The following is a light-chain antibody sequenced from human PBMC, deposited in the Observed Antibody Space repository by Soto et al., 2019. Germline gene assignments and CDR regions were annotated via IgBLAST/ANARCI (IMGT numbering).Light chain of an antibody. CDR1: NIATKS. V-gene: IGLV3-21*01. CDR3: QVWDSSSDHVI. CDR2: YDR. Sequence: SYELTQSPSVSVAPGTTATITCGGNNIATKSVHWYQQKPGQAPVLVIYYDRDRPSGIPERFSGSKSGNTATLTISGVEAGDEDDYYCQVWDSSSDHVIFGGGTQLTVL. J-gene: IGLJ2*01.